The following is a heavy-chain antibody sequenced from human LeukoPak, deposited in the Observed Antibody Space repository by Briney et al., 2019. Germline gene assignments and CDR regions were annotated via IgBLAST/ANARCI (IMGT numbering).Heavy chain of an antibody. J-gene: IGHJ4*02. CDR1: GGSISSYY. Sequence: PSETLSLTCTVSGGSISSYYWSWIRQPPGKGLEWIGYIYYSGSTNYNPSLKSRVTISVDTSKNQFPLKLSSVTAADTAVYYCAGTYYYDSSGYFDYWGQGTLVTVSS. V-gene: IGHV4-59*01. CDR2: IYYSGST. CDR3: AGTYYYDSSGYFDY. D-gene: IGHD3-22*01.